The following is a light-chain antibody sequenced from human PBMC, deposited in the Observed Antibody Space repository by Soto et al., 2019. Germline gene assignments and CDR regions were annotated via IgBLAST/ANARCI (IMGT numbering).Light chain of an antibody. CDR3: QQYSSSPRT. V-gene: IGKV3-20*01. Sequence: EIVLTQSPGTLSLSPGERATLSCRASQSVASDCLAWYRQRPGQAPRLLIYGASTRATGTPDRISGSGSGTDFTLTISRLEPEDFAVYYCQQYSSSPRTFGQGTKLEIK. J-gene: IGKJ2*01. CDR2: GAS. CDR1: QSVASDC.